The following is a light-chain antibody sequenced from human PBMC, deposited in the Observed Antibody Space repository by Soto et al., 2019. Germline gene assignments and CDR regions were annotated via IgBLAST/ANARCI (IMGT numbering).Light chain of an antibody. Sequence: DIQMTQSPSTLSASVGDSVTLTCRASQSITIWLAWYQQKPGKAPKVLIYDASSLEGGVPSRFSGSGAGTEFTLTISGLQPDDFATYYCQQYNSFSWTFGQGTKVDIK. V-gene: IGKV1-5*01. CDR1: QSITIW. CDR3: QQYNSFSWT. J-gene: IGKJ1*01. CDR2: DAS.